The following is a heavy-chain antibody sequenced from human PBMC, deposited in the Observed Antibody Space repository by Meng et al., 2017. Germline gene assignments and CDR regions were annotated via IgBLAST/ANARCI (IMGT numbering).Heavy chain of an antibody. CDR3: AGDVGDVQLAPMGADN. V-gene: IGHV4-59*01. CDR2: IYYSGST. D-gene: IGHD3-16*01. CDR1: GGSISSYC. Sequence: SETLSLTCTVSGGSISSYCWSWIRQPPGKGLEWIGYIYYSGSTNYNPSLKSRVTISVDKSKNQFSQKLSSLPAADTDVYYCAGDVGDVQLAPMGADNWGQGTLVTVSS. J-gene: IGHJ4*02.